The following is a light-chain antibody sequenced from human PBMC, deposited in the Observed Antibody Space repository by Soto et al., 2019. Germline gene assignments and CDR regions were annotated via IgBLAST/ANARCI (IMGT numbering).Light chain of an antibody. J-gene: IGKJ4*01. CDR3: QQYGSSPALT. Sequence: EIVLMQSPGTLSLSPGERATLSCRASQSVSSSYLAWYQQKPGQAPRLLIYGASSRATGIPDRFSGSGSGTDFTLTISRLEPEDFAVYYCQQYGSSPALTFGGGTKVDIK. CDR2: GAS. CDR1: QSVSSSY. V-gene: IGKV3-20*01.